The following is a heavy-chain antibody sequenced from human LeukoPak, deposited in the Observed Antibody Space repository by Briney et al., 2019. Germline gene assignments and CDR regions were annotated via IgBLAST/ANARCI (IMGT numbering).Heavy chain of an antibody. CDR3: AKALSADGLFDY. J-gene: IGHJ4*02. D-gene: IGHD6-13*01. Sequence: GGSLRLSCAASGFTFSSYSMHWVRQGPGKGLVWVSRINSDGSSTSYADFVKGRFTVSRDNAKNTLYLQMNSLRAEDTAVYYCAKALSADGLFDYWGQGTLVTVSS. CDR1: GFTFSSYS. CDR2: INSDGSST. V-gene: IGHV3-74*01.